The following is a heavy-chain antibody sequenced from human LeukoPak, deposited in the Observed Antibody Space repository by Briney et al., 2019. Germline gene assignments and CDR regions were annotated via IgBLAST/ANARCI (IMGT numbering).Heavy chain of an antibody. D-gene: IGHD4-17*01. CDR2: ISGSGGST. CDR1: GFSFGSYW. J-gene: IGHJ3*02. Sequence: GGSLRLSCAASGFSFGSYWIAWVRQAPGKGLEWVSAISGSGGSTYYADSVKGRFTISRDNSKNTLYLQMNSLRAEDTAVYYCARDYGDYTLDHDAFDIWGQGTMVTVSS. CDR3: ARDYGDYTLDHDAFDI. V-gene: IGHV3-23*01.